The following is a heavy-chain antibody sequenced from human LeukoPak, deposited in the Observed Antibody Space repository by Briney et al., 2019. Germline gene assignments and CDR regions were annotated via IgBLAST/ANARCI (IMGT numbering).Heavy chain of an antibody. CDR2: INHSGST. CDR3: ARALDYGGNRPFDY. Sequence: SETLSLTCAVYGGPFSGYYWSWIRQPPGKGLEWIGEINHSGSTNYNPSLKSRVTISVDTSKNQFSLKLSSVTAADTAVYYCARALDYGGNRPFDYWGQGTLVTLSS. V-gene: IGHV4-34*01. CDR1: GGPFSGYY. D-gene: IGHD4-23*01. J-gene: IGHJ4*02.